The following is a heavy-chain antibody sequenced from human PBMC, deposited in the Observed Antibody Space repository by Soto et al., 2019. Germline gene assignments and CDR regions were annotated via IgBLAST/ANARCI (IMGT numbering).Heavy chain of an antibody. CDR1: GGSFTSTNYF. D-gene: IGHD3-22*01. CDR3: ARLQIYDSRAAPTPIFHP. Sequence: QLQESGPGLVKPSETLSLTCTVSGGSFTSTNYFWGWIRQPPGKGLEWIGHMYYNGNTFYSPSLKIRLTMSVETSKRPFSLDLSSVTAADTAMYYCARLQIYDSRAAPTPIFHPWGLGAMVTVSS. J-gene: IGHJ1*01. V-gene: IGHV4-39*01. CDR2: MYYNGNT.